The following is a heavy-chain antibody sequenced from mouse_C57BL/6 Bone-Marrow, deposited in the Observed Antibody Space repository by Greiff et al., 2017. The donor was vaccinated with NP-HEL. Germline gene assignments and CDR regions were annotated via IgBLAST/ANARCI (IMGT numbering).Heavy chain of an antibody. D-gene: IGHD2-3*01. CDR2: INYDGSST. V-gene: IGHV5-16*01. CDR1: GFTFSDYY. Sequence: EVKVVESEGGLVQPGSSMKLSCTASGFTFSDYYMAWVRQVPEKGLEWVANINYDGSSTYYLASLKSRFIISRANAKNILYLQMSSLKSEDTATYYCARDNEGYPWFAYWGQGTLVTVSA. CDR3: ARDNEGYPWFAY. J-gene: IGHJ3*01.